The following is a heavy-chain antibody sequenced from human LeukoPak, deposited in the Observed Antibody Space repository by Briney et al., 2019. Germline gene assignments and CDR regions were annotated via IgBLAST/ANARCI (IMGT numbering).Heavy chain of an antibody. D-gene: IGHD3-9*01. CDR2: IYSGGST. J-gene: IGHJ4*02. V-gene: IGHV3-53*01. CDR1: GFTIISNY. CDR3: AKDDRYFDWSPEYYFDY. Sequence: GALLLSCAASGFTIISNYMSWGRQAPGKGLEWVSVIYSGGSTYYADSVKGRFTISRDNSKNTLYLQMNSLRAEDTAVYYCAKDDRYFDWSPEYYFDYWGQGTLVTVSS.